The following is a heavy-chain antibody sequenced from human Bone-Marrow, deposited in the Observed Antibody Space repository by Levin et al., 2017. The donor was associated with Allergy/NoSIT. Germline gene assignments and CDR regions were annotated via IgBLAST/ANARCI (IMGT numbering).Heavy chain of an antibody. V-gene: IGHV4-39*01. CDR1: GDSISSSNYY. D-gene: IGHD2-2*01. CDR2: IFYSGST. CDR3: ARHRPPDCTSTSCPRPLDY. Sequence: SETLSLTCTVSGDSISSSNYYWGWIRQPPGKGLEWIGSIFYSGSTFYNPSLKIRVTISVDTSKNHFSLKLRSVTAADLAVYYCARHRPPDCTSTSCPRPLDYWGQGTLVTVSS. J-gene: IGHJ4*02.